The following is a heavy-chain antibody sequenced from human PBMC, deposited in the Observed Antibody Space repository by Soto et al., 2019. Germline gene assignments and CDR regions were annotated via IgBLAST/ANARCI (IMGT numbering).Heavy chain of an antibody. CDR2: MNPNSGNT. J-gene: IGHJ6*02. Sequence: QVQLVQSGAEVKKPGASVKVSCKASGYTFTSYDINWVRQATGQGLEWMGWMNPNSGNTGYAQKFQGRVTGPGKPSIDTAYRGPSSLIFEERAVFYCPGAPETPSYYYGMDLWGQGPPVPVSS. V-gene: IGHV1-8*01. CDR3: PGAPETPSYYYGMDL. CDR1: GYTFTSYD.